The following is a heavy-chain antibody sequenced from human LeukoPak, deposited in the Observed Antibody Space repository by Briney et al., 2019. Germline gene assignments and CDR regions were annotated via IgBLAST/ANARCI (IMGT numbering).Heavy chain of an antibody. CDR3: VRGYSFGPYGMDV. CDR1: GFTFSSYA. D-gene: IGHD2-15*01. CDR2: ISGSGGST. Sequence: PGGSLRLSCAASGFTFSSYAMSWVRQAPGKGLECVSAISGSGGSTYSADSVKGRFTISRDNSKNTLYLQMSSLRAEDTAVYFCVRGYSFGPYGMDVWGQGTTVTVSS. V-gene: IGHV3-23*01. J-gene: IGHJ6*02.